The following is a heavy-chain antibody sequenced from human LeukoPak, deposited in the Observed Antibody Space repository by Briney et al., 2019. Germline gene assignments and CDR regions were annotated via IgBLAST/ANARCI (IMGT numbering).Heavy chain of an antibody. V-gene: IGHV5-51*01. D-gene: IGHD4-17*01. Sequence: GAPLKISCEASGYSFTTYWISWVRQLAGKLLELRGIIYPGDSDTRYSPSFQGQVTISADNSISTAYLQWSSLKASDTAMYYCARQMYGDYVRAFDIWGQGTMVTVSS. CDR1: GYSFTTYW. CDR3: ARQMYGDYVRAFDI. CDR2: IYPGDSDT. J-gene: IGHJ3*02.